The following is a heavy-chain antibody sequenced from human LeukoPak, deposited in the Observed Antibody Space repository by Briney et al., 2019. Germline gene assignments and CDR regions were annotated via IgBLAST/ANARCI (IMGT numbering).Heavy chain of an antibody. CDR1: GFTFSSYG. Sequence: GGSLRLSCAASGFTFSSYGMYSVRHAPDKGLEWVAFIQHDGRDTYYTNSVKGRFTTSRDNSKNILYLQMNSLRPEDTALYYCATRDCTGSGCGYYYMGVWGKGTTVTVS. J-gene: IGHJ6*03. D-gene: IGHD2-8*02. CDR3: ATRDCTGSGCGYYYMGV. CDR2: IQHDGRDT. V-gene: IGHV3-30*02.